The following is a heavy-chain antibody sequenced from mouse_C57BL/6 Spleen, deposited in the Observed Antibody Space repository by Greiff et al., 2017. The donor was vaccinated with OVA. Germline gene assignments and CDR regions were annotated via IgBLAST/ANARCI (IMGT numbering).Heavy chain of an antibody. J-gene: IGHJ4*01. CDR2: IYPGDGDT. CDR3: ARSGYLYAMDY. Sequence: LQESGAELVKPGASVKISCKASGYAFSSYWMNWVKQRPGKGLEWIGKIYPGDGDTNYNGKFKGKATLTADKSSSTAYMQLSSLTSADSAVYFCARSGYLYAMDYWGQGTSVTVSS. CDR1: GYAFSSYW. V-gene: IGHV1-80*01. D-gene: IGHD3-1*01.